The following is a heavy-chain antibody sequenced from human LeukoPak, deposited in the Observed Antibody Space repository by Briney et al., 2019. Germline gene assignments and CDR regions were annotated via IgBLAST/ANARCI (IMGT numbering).Heavy chain of an antibody. V-gene: IGHV3-23*01. J-gene: IGHJ4*02. Sequence: PGGSLRLSCAASGFRFSSYAMSWVRQAPGKGLEWVSGISDSGGSTHYADSVKGRFTISRDNSKNTLYLHMNSLRLEDTAVYWCAKTLWGLTLLSSDYWGQGTLVTVSS. CDR3: AKTLWGLTLLSSDY. CDR2: ISDSGGST. CDR1: GFRFSSYA. D-gene: IGHD3-16*01.